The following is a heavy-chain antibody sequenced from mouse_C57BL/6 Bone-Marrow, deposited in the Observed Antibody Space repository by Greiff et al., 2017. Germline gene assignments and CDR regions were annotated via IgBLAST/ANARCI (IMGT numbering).Heavy chain of an antibody. CDR1: GYTFTSYG. V-gene: IGHV1-81*01. J-gene: IGHJ3*01. D-gene: IGHD2-4*01. CDR2: IYPRSGNT. Sequence: VKLQQSGAELARPGASVKLSCKASGYTFTSYGISWVKQRTGQGLEWIGEIYPRSGNTYYNEKFKGKATLTADKSSSTAYMELRSLTSEDSAVYVGARSKRLRRESWFAYWGQGTLVTVSA. CDR3: ARSKRLRRESWFAY.